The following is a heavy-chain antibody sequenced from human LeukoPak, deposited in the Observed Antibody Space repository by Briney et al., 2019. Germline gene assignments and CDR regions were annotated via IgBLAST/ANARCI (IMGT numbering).Heavy chain of an antibody. CDR3: ARQSGDQSSAWYFDA. CDR1: GGSLRSSGHW. D-gene: IGHD6-19*01. CDR2: IHYSGKV. V-gene: IGHV4-39*01. J-gene: IGHJ4*02. Sequence: SETLSLTCTVSGGSLRSSGHWWVWIRQPPGTGLEWIGSIHYSGKVYYNPSLKSRVTTSVDTSTDQFSLRLSSATAADTAIYYCARQSGDQSSAWYFDAWGQGTLVTVSS.